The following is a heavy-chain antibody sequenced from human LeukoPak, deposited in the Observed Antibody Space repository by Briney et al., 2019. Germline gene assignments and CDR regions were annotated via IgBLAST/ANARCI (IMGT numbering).Heavy chain of an antibody. Sequence: GGSLRLSCAASGFTFSSYAMHWVRQAPGKGLEWVAVISYDGSNKYYADSVKGRFTISRDNSKNTLYLQMNSLRAEDTAVYYCAREGYQLLNLLYWGQGTLVTVSS. D-gene: IGHD2-2*01. CDR3: AREGYQLLNLLY. CDR2: ISYDGSNK. CDR1: GFTFSSYA. V-gene: IGHV3-30-3*01. J-gene: IGHJ4*02.